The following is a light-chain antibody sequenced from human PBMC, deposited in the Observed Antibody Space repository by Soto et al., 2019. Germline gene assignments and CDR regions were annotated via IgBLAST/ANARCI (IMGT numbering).Light chain of an antibody. CDR3: QAWDSSTAEDV. Sequence: SYELTQPPSVSVSPGQTASITCSGDKLGDKYACWYQQKPGQSPVLVIYQDSKRPSGIPERFSGSNSGNTATLTISGTQAMDEADYYCQAWDSSTAEDVFGTGTKVTVL. CDR2: QDS. V-gene: IGLV3-1*01. J-gene: IGLJ1*01. CDR1: KLGDKY.